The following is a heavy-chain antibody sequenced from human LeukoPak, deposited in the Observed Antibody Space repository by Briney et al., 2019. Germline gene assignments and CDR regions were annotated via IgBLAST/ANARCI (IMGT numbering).Heavy chain of an antibody. CDR3: ARDGRYSGYDSVY. V-gene: IGHV3-21*01. CDR2: ISSSSSYI. Sequence: GGSLRLSCAASGFTFSSYSMNWVRQASGRGLGWVSSISSSSSYIYYADSVKGRFTISRDNAKNSLYLQMNSLRAEDTAVYYCARDGRYSGYDSVYWGQGTLVTVSS. J-gene: IGHJ4*02. D-gene: IGHD5-12*01. CDR1: GFTFSSYS.